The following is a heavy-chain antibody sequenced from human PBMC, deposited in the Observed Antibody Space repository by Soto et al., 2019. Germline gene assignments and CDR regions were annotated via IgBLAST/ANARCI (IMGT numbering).Heavy chain of an antibody. CDR1: GYTFTSYY. D-gene: IGHD3-10*01. CDR3: ASSYGSGSYYLSYYYYYGMDV. CDR2: INPSGGST. Sequence: ASVKVSCKASGYTFTSYYMNWVRQAPGQGLEWMGIINPSGGSTSYAQKFQGRVTMTRDTSTSTVYMELSSLRSEDTAVYYCASSYGSGSYYLSYYYYYGMDVWGQGTTVTVSS. V-gene: IGHV1-46*03. J-gene: IGHJ6*02.